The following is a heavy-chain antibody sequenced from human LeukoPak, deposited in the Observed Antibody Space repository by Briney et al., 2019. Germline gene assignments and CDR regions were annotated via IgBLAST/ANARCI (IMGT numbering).Heavy chain of an antibody. CDR2: IYGGGNI. J-gene: IGHJ4*02. Sequence: PGGSLRLSCAASGFTFSHFWMSWVRQAPGKGLEWVSVIYGGGNIYYADSVKGRFTISRDNSKNTLYLQMNSLRAEGTAVYYCARGAGYNYPYYFDYWGQGTLVTVSS. V-gene: IGHV3-53*01. CDR1: GFTFSHFW. D-gene: IGHD5-24*01. CDR3: ARGAGYNYPYYFDY.